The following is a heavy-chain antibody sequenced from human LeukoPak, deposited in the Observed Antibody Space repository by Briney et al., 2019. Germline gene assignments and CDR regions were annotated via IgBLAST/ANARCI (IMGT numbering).Heavy chain of an antibody. Sequence: KPSETLSLTCAVSGGSISSSNWWSWVRQPPGKGLEWIGEIYHSGSTNYNPSLKSRVTISVDKSKNQFSLKLSSVTAADTAVYYCARVWGAAGTSHFDYWGQGTLVTVSS. CDR1: GGSISSSNW. CDR2: IYHSGST. J-gene: IGHJ4*02. D-gene: IGHD6-13*01. V-gene: IGHV4-4*02. CDR3: ARVWGAAGTSHFDY.